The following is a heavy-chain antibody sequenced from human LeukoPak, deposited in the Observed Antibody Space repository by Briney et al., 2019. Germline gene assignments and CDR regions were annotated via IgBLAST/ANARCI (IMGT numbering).Heavy chain of an antibody. CDR2: INPNSGGT. D-gene: IGHD6-25*01. J-gene: IGHJ4*02. V-gene: IGHV1-2*02. CDR3: ARDSGVYFDY. CDR1: GYTFTVYY. Sequence: ASVMVSCKASGYTFTVYYMHWVRQAPGQGLEWMGWINPNSGGTNYAQKFQGRVTMTRDTTISTAYMELSRLRSDDTAVYYCARDSGVYFDYWGQGTLVSVSS.